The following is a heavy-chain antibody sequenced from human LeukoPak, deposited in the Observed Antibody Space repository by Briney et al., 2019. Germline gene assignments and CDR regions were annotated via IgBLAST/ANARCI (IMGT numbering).Heavy chain of an antibody. CDR1: GGSISSHY. CDR3: ASEYCTSSTCRFDS. D-gene: IGHD2-8*01. J-gene: IGHJ4*02. V-gene: IGHV4-59*11. Sequence: LETLSLTCTVSGGSISSHYWTWIRQPPGKGLEWIGYIYNSGSTNYNPSLKSRVTISLDTSRNQFSLKLTSVTAADTALYYCASEYCTSSTCRFDSWGQGTLVTVSS. CDR2: IYNSGST.